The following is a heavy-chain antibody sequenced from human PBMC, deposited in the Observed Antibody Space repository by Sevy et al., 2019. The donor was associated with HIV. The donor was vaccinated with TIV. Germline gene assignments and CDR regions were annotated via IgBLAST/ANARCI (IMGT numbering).Heavy chain of an antibody. CDR2: ISSSGSTI. V-gene: IGHV3-11*01. CDR1: GFTFSDYY. D-gene: IGHD3-3*01. J-gene: IGHJ5*02. CDR3: ARDSRVHLTIFGGYHWFDP. Sequence: GGSLRLSCAASGFTFSDYYMSWIRQAPGKGLEWVSYISSSGSTIYYADSVKGRFTISRDNAKYSLYLDMNSLRAEDKALYYCARDSRVHLTIFGGYHWFDPWGQGTLVTVSS.